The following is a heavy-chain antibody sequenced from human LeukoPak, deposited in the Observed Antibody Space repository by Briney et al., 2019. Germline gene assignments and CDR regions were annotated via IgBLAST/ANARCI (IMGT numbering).Heavy chain of an antibody. Sequence: GGSLRLSCAASGFTFSSYWMHWVRQAPGKGLVWVSRIKSDGNTNYADSVKGRFTISRDNAKNTVSLHMNSLRAEDTGVYYCARAPSESGGYYPEYFRHWGQGTLVTVSS. CDR3: ARAPSESGGYYPEYFRH. V-gene: IGHV3-74*01. CDR1: GFTFSSYW. J-gene: IGHJ1*01. CDR2: IKSDGNT. D-gene: IGHD3-22*01.